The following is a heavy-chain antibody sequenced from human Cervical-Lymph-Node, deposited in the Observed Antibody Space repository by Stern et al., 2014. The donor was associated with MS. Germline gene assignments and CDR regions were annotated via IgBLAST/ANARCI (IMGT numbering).Heavy chain of an antibody. CDR3: ARAAMVIHYHYYGMDV. D-gene: IGHD5-18*01. V-gene: IGHV1-69*01. J-gene: IGHJ6*02. CDR1: GGTFSSYA. Sequence: QVQLVQSGAEVKKPGSSVKVSCKASGGTFSSYAISWVRQAPGQGLEWMGGIIPIFGTANYAQKFQGRVTITADESTSTAYMELSSLRSEDTAVYYCARAAMVIHYHYYGMDVWGQGTTVTVSS. CDR2: IIPIFGTA.